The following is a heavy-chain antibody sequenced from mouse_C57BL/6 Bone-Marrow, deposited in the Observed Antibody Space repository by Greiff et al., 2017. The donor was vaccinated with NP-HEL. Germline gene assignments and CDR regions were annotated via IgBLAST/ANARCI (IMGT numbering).Heavy chain of an antibody. D-gene: IGHD1-1*01. V-gene: IGHV3-6*01. Sequence: EVKLQESGPGLVKPSQSLSLTCSVTGYSITSGYYWNWIRQFPGNKLEWMGYISYDGSNNYNPSLKNRISITRDTSKNQFFLKLNSVTTEDTATYYCARGPITTVAPAWFAYWGQGTLVTVSA. CDR1: GYSITSGYY. CDR3: ARGPITTVAPAWFAY. CDR2: ISYDGSN. J-gene: IGHJ3*01.